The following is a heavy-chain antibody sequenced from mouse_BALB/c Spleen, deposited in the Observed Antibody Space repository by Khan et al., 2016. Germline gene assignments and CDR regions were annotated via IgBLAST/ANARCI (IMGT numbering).Heavy chain of an antibody. Sequence: QIQLVQSGPELKRPGKTVKISCKASGYTFTNYGINWVKQAPGKGLKWMGWLNTYSGESTYADDFKGRFAFSLETSANTAYLQINNLKNEDTATYFCARYRDYYGSSRYFDVWGAGTTVTVSS. V-gene: IGHV9-3-1*01. CDR3: ARYRDYYGSSRYFDV. D-gene: IGHD1-1*01. CDR2: LNTYSGES. J-gene: IGHJ1*01. CDR1: GYTFTNYG.